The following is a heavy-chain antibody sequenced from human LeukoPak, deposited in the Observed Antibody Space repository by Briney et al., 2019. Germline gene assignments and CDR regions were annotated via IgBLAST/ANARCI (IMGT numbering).Heavy chain of an antibody. CDR2: INRSGST. Sequence: PSETLSLTCTVYGGSFSGYYWTWIRQPPGKGLEWIGEINRSGSTNYNPSLKSRVTISVDTSKNHFSLKLSSVTAADTAVYYCASAAYGGKRFDYWGQGTLVTVSS. D-gene: IGHD4-23*01. J-gene: IGHJ4*02. CDR3: ASAAYGGKRFDY. CDR1: GGSFSGYY. V-gene: IGHV4-34*01.